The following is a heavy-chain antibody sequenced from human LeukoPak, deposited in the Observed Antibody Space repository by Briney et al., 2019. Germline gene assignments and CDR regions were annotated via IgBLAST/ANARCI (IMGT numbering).Heavy chain of an antibody. CDR1: GGSFSGYY. Sequence: SETLSLTCAVYGGSFSGYYWSWIRQPLGKGLEWIGEINHSGSTNYNPSLKSRVTISVDTSKNQFSLKLSSVTAADTAVYYCASGDYDSSGDEYFQHWGQGTLVTVSS. D-gene: IGHD3-22*01. CDR2: INHSGST. V-gene: IGHV4-34*01. J-gene: IGHJ1*01. CDR3: ASGDYDSSGDEYFQH.